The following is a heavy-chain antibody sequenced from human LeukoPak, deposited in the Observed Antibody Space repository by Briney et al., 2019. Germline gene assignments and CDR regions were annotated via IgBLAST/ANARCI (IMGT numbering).Heavy chain of an antibody. V-gene: IGHV3-30*18. CDR3: AKDRGDIGYCSSTSCYWGGFDI. J-gene: IGHJ3*02. Sequence: GGSLRLSCAASGFTFSSYEMNWVRQAPGKGLEWVAVISYDGSNKYYADSVKGRFTISRDNSKNTLYLQMNSLRAEDTAVYYCAKDRGDIGYCSSTSCYWGGFDIWGQGTMVTVSS. D-gene: IGHD2-2*03. CDR2: ISYDGSNK. CDR1: GFTFSSYE.